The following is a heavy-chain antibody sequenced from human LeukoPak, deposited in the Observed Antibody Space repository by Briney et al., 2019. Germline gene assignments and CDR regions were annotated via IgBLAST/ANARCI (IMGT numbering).Heavy chain of an antibody. CDR3: ARGGLKWELSGWFDP. CDR2: ISSNGDST. V-gene: IGHV3-64*01. D-gene: IGHD1-26*01. Sequence: GGSLRLSCAASGFTFSSYVMNWVRRAPGKGLECVSAISSNGDSTYYVNSVKGRFIISRDNSKNMLYLQMGSLRAEDMAVYYCARGGLKWELSGWFDPWGQGTLVTVSS. CDR1: GFTFSSYV. J-gene: IGHJ5*02.